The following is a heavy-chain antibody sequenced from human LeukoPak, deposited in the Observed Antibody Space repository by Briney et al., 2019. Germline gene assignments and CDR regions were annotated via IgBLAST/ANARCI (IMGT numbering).Heavy chain of an antibody. J-gene: IGHJ4*02. CDR2: IYSGGST. CDR1: GFTVSSNY. CDR3: ARDGSITVTVSQFDY. D-gene: IGHD4-17*01. Sequence: GGSLRLSCAASGFTVSSNYMNWVRQAPGKGLEWVSVIYSGGSTYYADSVKGRFTISRDNSKNTLYLQMNSLRAEDTAVYYCARDGSITVTVSQFDYWGQGTLVTVSS. V-gene: IGHV3-66*01.